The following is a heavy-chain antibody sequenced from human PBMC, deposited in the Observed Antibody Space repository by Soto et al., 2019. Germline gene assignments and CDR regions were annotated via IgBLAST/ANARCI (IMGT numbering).Heavy chain of an antibody. D-gene: IGHD2-15*01. CDR2: IKQDGSEK. CDR1: GFTFSSYW. Sequence: LRLSCAASGFTFSSYWMSWVRQAPGKGLEWVANIKQDGSEKYYVDSVKGRFTISRDNAKNSLYLQMNSLRAEDTAVYYCARAGKGWYGLGGHYYGMDVWGQGTTVTVSS. V-gene: IGHV3-7*01. CDR3: ARAGKGWYGLGGHYYGMDV. J-gene: IGHJ6*02.